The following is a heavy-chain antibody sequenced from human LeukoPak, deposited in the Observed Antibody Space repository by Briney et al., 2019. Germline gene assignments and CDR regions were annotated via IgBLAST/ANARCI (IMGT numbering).Heavy chain of an antibody. CDR1: GGSISRYY. V-gene: IGHV4-4*07. Sequence: SETLSLTCTVSGGSISRYYWSWMRQPAGKGREWIGRIYTRGSTNYNPSLKRRVNISVDTSKNQFSLQLSSVTAADTAVYYCARDRDTGQANWVQGTLVTVSS. CDR2: IYTRGST. CDR3: ARDRDTGQAN. J-gene: IGHJ4*02.